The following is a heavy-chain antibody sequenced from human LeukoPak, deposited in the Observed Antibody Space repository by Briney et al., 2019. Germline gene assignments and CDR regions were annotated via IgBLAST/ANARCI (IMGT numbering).Heavy chain of an antibody. J-gene: IGHJ5*02. D-gene: IGHD7-27*01. CDR3: VRGWQKLGT. CDR1: GFTFSSSA. CDR2: LTGGSDNS. V-gene: IGHV3-23*01. Sequence: QSGGSLRLSCAASGFTFSSSAMTWVRQAPGKGLEWVSSLTGGSDNSEHADSVKGRFSISRDNSKNTLYLQMNSLTAEDTAVYYCVRGWQKLGTWGRGTLVTASS.